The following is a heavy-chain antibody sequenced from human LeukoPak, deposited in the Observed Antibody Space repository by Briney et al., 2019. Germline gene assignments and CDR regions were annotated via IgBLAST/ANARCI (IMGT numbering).Heavy chain of an antibody. Sequence: PGGSLRLSCAASGFTFSSYGMHWVRQAPGKGLEWVAVIWYDGSNKYYADSVKGRFTISRDNFKNTLYLQMNSLRAEDTAVYYCAKDRRYSGSYYYFDYWGQGTLVTVSS. D-gene: IGHD1-26*01. CDR2: IWYDGSNK. J-gene: IGHJ4*02. CDR3: AKDRRYSGSYYYFDY. CDR1: GFTFSSYG. V-gene: IGHV3-33*06.